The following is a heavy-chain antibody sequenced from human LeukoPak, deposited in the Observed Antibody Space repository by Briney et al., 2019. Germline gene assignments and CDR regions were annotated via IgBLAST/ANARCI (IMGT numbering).Heavy chain of an antibody. J-gene: IGHJ6*03. CDR2: INHSGST. D-gene: IGHD2-8*01. Sequence: PSETLSLTCTVSDGSITNYYWSWIRQPPGKGLEWIGEINHSGSTNYNPSLKSRVTISVDTSKNQFSLWLSSVTASDTAVYYCARARRCTNGVCHSMYYMDVCGKGTTVTVSS. V-gene: IGHV4-34*01. CDR1: DGSITNYY. CDR3: ARARRCTNGVCHSMYYMDV.